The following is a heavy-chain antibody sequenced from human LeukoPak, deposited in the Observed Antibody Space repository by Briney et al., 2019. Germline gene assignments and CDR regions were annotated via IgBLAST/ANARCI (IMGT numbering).Heavy chain of an antibody. CDR3: AKVSERLATVSNFDY. D-gene: IGHD6-19*01. CDR2: ISYDGSNK. Sequence: GRSPRLSCAASGFTFSSYGMHWVRQAPGKGLEWVAVISYDGSNKYYADSVKGRFTISRDNSKNTLYLQINSLRAEDTAVYYCAKVSERLATVSNFDYWGQGTLVTVSS. J-gene: IGHJ4*02. V-gene: IGHV3-30*18. CDR1: GFTFSSYG.